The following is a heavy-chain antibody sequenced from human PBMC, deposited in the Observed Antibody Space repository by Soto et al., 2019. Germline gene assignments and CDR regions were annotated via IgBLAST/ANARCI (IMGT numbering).Heavy chain of an antibody. Sequence: QVRLEQSGPEVKKTGASVKVSCKASGYTFTSYGISWVRQAPGQGLEWMGWINIYSGDANYAQSFQDRVTITRDTSTNTVYMEMRTLRSDDTAVYYCARALYYYDNSGLAYWGPGTLVTVSS. CDR3: ARALYYYDNSGLAY. D-gene: IGHD3-22*01. V-gene: IGHV1-18*01. J-gene: IGHJ4*02. CDR1: GYTFTSYG. CDR2: INIYSGDA.